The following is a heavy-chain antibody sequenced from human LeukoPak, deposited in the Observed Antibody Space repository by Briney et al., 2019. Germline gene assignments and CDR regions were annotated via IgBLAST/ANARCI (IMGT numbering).Heavy chain of an antibody. V-gene: IGHV3-30*03. J-gene: IGHJ3*02. D-gene: IGHD6-13*01. CDR1: GFTFSSYG. CDR2: ISYDGSKK. Sequence: PGGSLRLSCAASGFTFSSYGMHWVRQAPGKGLEWVAVISYDGSKKYYADSVKGRFTISRDNSKNTLYLQMNSLRAEDTAVYYCARDLESSSSWQDAFDIWGQGTMVTVSS. CDR3: ARDLESSSSWQDAFDI.